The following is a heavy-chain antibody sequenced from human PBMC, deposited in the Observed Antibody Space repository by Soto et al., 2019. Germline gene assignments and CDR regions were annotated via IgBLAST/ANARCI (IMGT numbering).Heavy chain of an antibody. CDR2: IYYSGST. V-gene: IGHV4-39*01. CDR1: GGSISTSSYY. CDR3: ARLIAAAGGNRAY. Sequence: PSETLSLTCTVSGGSISTSSYYWCWIRHPPGKGLEWIGSIYYSGSTYYNPSLKSRVTISADTSKNQFSLKLGSVTAADTAVYYCARLIAAAGGNRAYWGQGTLVTVSS. D-gene: IGHD6-13*01. J-gene: IGHJ4*02.